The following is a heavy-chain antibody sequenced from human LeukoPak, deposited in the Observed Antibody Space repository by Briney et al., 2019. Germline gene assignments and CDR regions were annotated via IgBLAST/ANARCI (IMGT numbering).Heavy chain of an antibody. Sequence: AVKVSCEASGGTFISYAISWVRQAPRQGGEWMGKIIPIFGIANCAQKFQGRVTITADTSTSTAYMELSSLRSEDTAVYYCASPRRNIVLTGYYGMDVWGQGTTVTVSS. CDR1: GGTFISYA. V-gene: IGHV1-69*04. CDR2: IIPIFGIA. D-gene: IGHD2-8*01. CDR3: ASPRRNIVLTGYYGMDV. J-gene: IGHJ6*02.